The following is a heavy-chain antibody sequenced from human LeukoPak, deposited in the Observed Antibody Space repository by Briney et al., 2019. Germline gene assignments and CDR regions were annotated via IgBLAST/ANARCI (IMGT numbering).Heavy chain of an antibody. CDR2: TYYRSKWYN. CDR1: GDSVSSNSAA. V-gene: IGHV6-1*01. D-gene: IGHD6-6*01. Sequence: SQTLSLTCAIPGDSVSSNSAAWNWIRQSPSRGLEWLGRTYYRSKWYNTYAVSVKSRITINPDTSKNQFSLQLNSVTPEDTAVYYCARAYSSSSSAPMPFDYWGQGTLVTVSS. CDR3: ARAYSSSSSAPMPFDY. J-gene: IGHJ4*02.